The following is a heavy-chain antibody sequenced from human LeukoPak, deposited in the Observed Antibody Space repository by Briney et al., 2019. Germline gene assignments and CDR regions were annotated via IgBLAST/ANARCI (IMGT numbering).Heavy chain of an antibody. Sequence: GASVKVSCKASGYTFTSYYMHWVRQAPGQGLEWMGWISAYNGNTNYAQKLQGRVTMTTDTSTSTAYMELRSLRSDDTAVYYCARGWKGWGSGSYFASRFDPWGQGTLVTVSS. J-gene: IGHJ5*02. CDR1: GYTFTSYY. CDR2: ISAYNGNT. CDR3: ARGWKGWGSGSYFASRFDP. D-gene: IGHD3-10*01. V-gene: IGHV1-18*04.